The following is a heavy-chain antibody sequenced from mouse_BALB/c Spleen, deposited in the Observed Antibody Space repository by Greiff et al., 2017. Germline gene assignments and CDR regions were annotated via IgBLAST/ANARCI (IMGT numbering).Heavy chain of an antibody. J-gene: IGHJ4*01. V-gene: IGHV14-3*02. D-gene: IGHD1-2*01. CDR3: AVHYYGLYYYAMDY. CDR1: GFNIKDTY. Sequence: EVQLQQSGAELVKPGASVKLSCTASGFNIKDTYMHWVKQRPEQGLEWIGRIDPANGNTKYDPKFQGKATITADTSSNTAYLQLSSLTSEDTAVYYCAVHYYGLYYYAMDYWGQGTSVTVSS. CDR2: IDPANGNT.